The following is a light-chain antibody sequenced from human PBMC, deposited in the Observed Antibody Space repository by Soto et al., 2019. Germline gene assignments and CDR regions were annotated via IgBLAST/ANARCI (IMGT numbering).Light chain of an antibody. J-gene: IGKJ1*01. CDR2: DTS. Sequence: EIVLTQSPGTLSLSPGERATLSCRASQSVISSYLAWYQQKPGQAPRLLIYDTSSRATGIPDRFSGSGSGTDFTLAISRLEPEDFAVYYCQQCGSSPSFGQGTKVELK. CDR3: QQCGSSPS. V-gene: IGKV3-20*01. CDR1: QSVISSY.